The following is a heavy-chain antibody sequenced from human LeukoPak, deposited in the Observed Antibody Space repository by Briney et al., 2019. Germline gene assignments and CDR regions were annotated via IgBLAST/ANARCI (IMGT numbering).Heavy chain of an antibody. CDR2: ISAYNGNT. Sequence: ASVKVSCKASGYTFTSYGITWVRQAPGQGLEWMGWISAYNGNTNYAQKFQGRLTMTTDTSTNTAYMELRSLRPDDTAVYYCARAFFHGHCSGLTCFLLDSWGQGSLVTVSS. CDR3: ARAFFHGHCSGLTCFLLDS. CDR1: GYTFTSYG. V-gene: IGHV1-18*01. D-gene: IGHD2-15*01. J-gene: IGHJ4*02.